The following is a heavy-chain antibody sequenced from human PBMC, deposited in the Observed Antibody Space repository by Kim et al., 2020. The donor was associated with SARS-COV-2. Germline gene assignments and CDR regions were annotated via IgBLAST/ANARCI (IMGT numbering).Heavy chain of an antibody. J-gene: IGHJ6*02. D-gene: IGHD3-16*01. V-gene: IGHV3-30*02. CDR3: AKWGRNGRSSYGMCV. Sequence: DSGKGRFTISRDNTKNTLYLQMNSLGAEDTAVYFCAKWGRNGRSSYGMCVWGQGTTVTVSS.